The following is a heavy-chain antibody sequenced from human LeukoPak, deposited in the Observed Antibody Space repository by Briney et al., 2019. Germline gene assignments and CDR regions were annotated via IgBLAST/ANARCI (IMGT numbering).Heavy chain of an antibody. J-gene: IGHJ3*02. Sequence: GSLRLSCAASGFTVSSNYMSWVRQAPGKGLEWVSVIYSGGSTYYADSVKGRFTISRDNSKNTLYLQMNSLRAEDTAVYYCARGDYGDYRGAFDIWGQGTMVTVSS. D-gene: IGHD4-17*01. V-gene: IGHV3-53*01. CDR3: ARGDYGDYRGAFDI. CDR2: IYSGGST. CDR1: GFTVSSNY.